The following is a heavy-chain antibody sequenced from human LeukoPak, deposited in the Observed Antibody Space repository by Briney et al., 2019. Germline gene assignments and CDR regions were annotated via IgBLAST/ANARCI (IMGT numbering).Heavy chain of an antibody. Sequence: SETLSLTCTVSGGSISSGSYYWSWIRQPAGKGLEWIGRIYTSGSTNYNPSLKSRVTISVDTSKNQFSLKLSSVTAADTAVYYCARVGSSWYDYYYYYMDVWGKGTTVTVSS. CDR3: ARVGSSWYDYYYYYMDV. D-gene: IGHD6-13*01. CDR2: IYTSGST. J-gene: IGHJ6*03. CDR1: GGSISSGSYY. V-gene: IGHV4-61*02.